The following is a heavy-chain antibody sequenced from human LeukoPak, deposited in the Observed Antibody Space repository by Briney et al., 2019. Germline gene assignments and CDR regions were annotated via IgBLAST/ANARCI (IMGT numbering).Heavy chain of an antibody. CDR3: ARGVGGYSYGPDY. Sequence: SETLSLTCAVYGGSFSGYYWSWIRQPPGKGLEWIGEINHSGSTYYNPSLKSRVTISVDRSKNQFSLKLSSVTAADTAVYYCARGVGGYSYGPDYWGQGTLVTVSS. CDR1: GGSFSGYY. CDR2: INHSGST. J-gene: IGHJ4*02. V-gene: IGHV4-34*01. D-gene: IGHD5-18*01.